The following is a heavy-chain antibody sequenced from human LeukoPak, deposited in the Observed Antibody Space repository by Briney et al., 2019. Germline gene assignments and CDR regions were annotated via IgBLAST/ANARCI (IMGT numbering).Heavy chain of an antibody. CDR2: INPDGSTT. J-gene: IGHJ5*02. CDR3: ARVLGGSWDWFDP. Sequence: GGSLRLSCAASGFTFSRYWIHWVRQAPGKGLEWVSRINPDGSTTTHADSVKGRFTISRDNAKNTLYLQMNSLRAEDTAMYYCARVLGGSWDWFDPWGQGTLVTVSS. CDR1: GFTFSRYW. D-gene: IGHD2-15*01. V-gene: IGHV3-74*01.